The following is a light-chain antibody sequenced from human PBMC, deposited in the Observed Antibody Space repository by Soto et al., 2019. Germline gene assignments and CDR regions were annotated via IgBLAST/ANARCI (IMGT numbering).Light chain of an antibody. J-gene: IGLJ1*01. CDR3: NSYTSSSTVV. V-gene: IGLV2-14*01. CDR2: EVS. CDR1: SSDVGAYNH. Sequence: QSALTQPASVSGSPGQSITISCTGTSSDVGAYNHVSWYQQHPGKAPKLMIYEVSNRPSGVSNRFSGSKSGNTASLTISGLLPEDEADYYCNSYTSSSTVVFGTGTKATVL.